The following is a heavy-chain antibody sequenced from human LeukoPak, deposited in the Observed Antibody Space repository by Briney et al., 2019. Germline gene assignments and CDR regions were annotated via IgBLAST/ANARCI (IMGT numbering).Heavy chain of an antibody. CDR3: ASLILSTVATVTTGDFDL. CDR2: ISSSGSTI. CDR1: GFTSSDYY. D-gene: IGHD4-17*01. V-gene: IGHV3-11*04. Sequence: GGTLRLSCAGSGFTSSDYYMTWIRQAPGKGLEWVSYISSSGSTIYYADSVKGRFTISRDNAKNSLYLQMNSLRAEDTAVYYCASLILSTVATVTTGDFDLWGRGTLVTVSS. J-gene: IGHJ2*01.